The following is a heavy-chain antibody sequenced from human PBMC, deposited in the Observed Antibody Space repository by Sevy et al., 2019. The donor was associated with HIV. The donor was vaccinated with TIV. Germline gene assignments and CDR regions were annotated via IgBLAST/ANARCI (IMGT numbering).Heavy chain of an antibody. CDR3: ARVSGWHLRYGMDV. J-gene: IGHJ6*02. CDR2: MNTNTGNT. CDR1: GFNFASYD. V-gene: IGHV1-8*02. D-gene: IGHD6-19*01. Sequence: ASVKVSCKASGFNFASYDIYGVRQATGQGLEWMGWMNTNTGNTGCAQKFQGRVTMTRNTSITTAYMGLSNLRSEDTAVYYCARVSGWHLRYGMDVWGQGTTVTVSS.